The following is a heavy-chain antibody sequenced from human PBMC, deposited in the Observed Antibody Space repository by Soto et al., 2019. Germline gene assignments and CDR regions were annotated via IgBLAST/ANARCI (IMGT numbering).Heavy chain of an antibody. V-gene: IGHV4-59*08. CDR2: IYYSGST. J-gene: IGHJ2*01. Sequence: QVQLQESGPGLVKPSETLSLTCTVSGGSISSYYWSWIRQPPGKGLEWIGYIYYSGSTNYNPSLKGRVTLSVDTSKTQFSLKLSSVTAADTAVYYCARFNWYFDLWGRGTLVTVSS. CDR3: ARFNWYFDL. CDR1: GGSISSYY.